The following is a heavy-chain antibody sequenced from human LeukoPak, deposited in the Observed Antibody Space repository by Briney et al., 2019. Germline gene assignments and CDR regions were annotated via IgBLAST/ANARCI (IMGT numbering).Heavy chain of an antibody. CDR3: ARVAPAAIWHDAFDI. J-gene: IGHJ3*02. D-gene: IGHD2-2*02. CDR1: GFTVSSNY. Sequence: PGGSLRLSCAASGFTVSSNYMSWVRQAPGKGLEWGSVIYSGGSTYYADSVKGRFTISRDNSKNTLYLQMTSLRAEDTAVYYCARVAPAAIWHDAFDIWGQGTMVTVSS. CDR2: IYSGGST. V-gene: IGHV3-66*01.